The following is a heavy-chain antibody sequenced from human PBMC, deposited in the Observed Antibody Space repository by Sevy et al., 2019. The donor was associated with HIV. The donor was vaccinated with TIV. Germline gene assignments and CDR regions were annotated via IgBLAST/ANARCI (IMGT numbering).Heavy chain of an antibody. CDR1: GFTFSSYG. D-gene: IGHD1-1*01. V-gene: IGHV3-33*08. CDR3: ASESGTTGGAFDI. CDR2: IWYDGSNK. Sequence: GGSLRLSCAASGFTFSSYGMHWVRQAPGKGLEWVAVIWYDGSNKYYADSVKGRFTISRDNSKNTLYLQMNSLGAEDTAVYYCASESGTTGGAFDIWGQGTMVTVSS. J-gene: IGHJ3*02.